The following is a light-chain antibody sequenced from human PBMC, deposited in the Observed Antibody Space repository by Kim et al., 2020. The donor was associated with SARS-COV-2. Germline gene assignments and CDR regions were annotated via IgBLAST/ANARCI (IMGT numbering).Light chain of an antibody. CDR2: AAS. V-gene: IGKV1-39*01. CDR1: QSISSY. Sequence: DIQMTQSPSSLSASVGDRVTITCRASQSISSYLNWYQQKPGKAPKLLIYAASSLQSGVPSRFGGSASGTDFTLTISSLQPEDFATYYCQQSYSTPRTFGQGTKVDIK. J-gene: IGKJ1*01. CDR3: QQSYSTPRT.